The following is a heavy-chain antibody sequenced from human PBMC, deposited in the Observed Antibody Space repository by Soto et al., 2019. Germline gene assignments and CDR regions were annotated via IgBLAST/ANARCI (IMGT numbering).Heavy chain of an antibody. D-gene: IGHD3-3*01. Sequence: GGSLRLSCGASVFTFSSYWMHWVRQAPGKGLVWVSRINSDGSSASYADSVKGRFTISRDNAKNTLYLQMNSLRAEDTAVYYCARAVYDFWSGYLQGFDPWGQGNLVTVS. J-gene: IGHJ5*02. V-gene: IGHV3-74*01. CDR2: INSDGSSA. CDR3: ARAVYDFWSGYLQGFDP. CDR1: VFTFSSYW.